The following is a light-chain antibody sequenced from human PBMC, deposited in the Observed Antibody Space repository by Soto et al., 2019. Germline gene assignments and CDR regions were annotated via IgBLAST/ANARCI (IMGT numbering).Light chain of an antibody. J-gene: IGKJ1*01. CDR2: GAS. V-gene: IGKV3-20*01. CDR3: QQYDNWPWK. Sequence: EIVLTQSPGTLSLSPVERATLSCRASQSVSSSYLAWYQQKPGQAPRLLIYGASRRATGFPARFSGSGSGTDFTLTISSLQSEDFAVYYCQQYDNWPWKCGQGTKVDIK. CDR1: QSVSSSY.